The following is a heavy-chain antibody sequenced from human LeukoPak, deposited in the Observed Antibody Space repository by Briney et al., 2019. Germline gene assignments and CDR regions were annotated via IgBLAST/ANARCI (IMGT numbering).Heavy chain of an antibody. CDR2: IKSDGSDT. CDR1: GFSLSGHW. V-gene: IGHV3-74*01. J-gene: IGHJ6*02. D-gene: IGHD2-8*02. CDR3: ARDVGYAAGGLYRFGLDV. Sequence: PGGSLRLSCVGSGFSLSGHWMSWGRQVSGKGLVWLSRIKSDGSDTTYADSVKGRFTISRDNAKNTLYLQMNSLRAEDTAVYYCARDVGYAAGGLYRFGLDVWGRGTTVTVSS.